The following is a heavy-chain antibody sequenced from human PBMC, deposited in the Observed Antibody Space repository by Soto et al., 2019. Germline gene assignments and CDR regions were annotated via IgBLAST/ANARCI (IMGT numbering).Heavy chain of an antibody. CDR2: ISGSGDIT. CDR3: SQARTWEGSDY. J-gene: IGHJ4*02. D-gene: IGHD1-26*01. CDR1: GFTFSSYA. Sequence: GGSLRLSCAASGFTFSSYAMSWVRQAPGKGLEWVSTISGSGDITYYADSVKGRFTISRDNSKNTLYLQMNSLRAEDTDVYFCSQARTWEGSDYWGLGTLVTVSS. V-gene: IGHV3-23*01.